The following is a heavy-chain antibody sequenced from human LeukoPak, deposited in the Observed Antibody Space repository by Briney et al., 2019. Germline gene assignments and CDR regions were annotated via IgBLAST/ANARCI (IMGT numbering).Heavy chain of an antibody. D-gene: IGHD3-10*01. V-gene: IGHV4-34*01. CDR1: GGSFSGYY. J-gene: IGHJ3*02. Sequence: SETLSLTCAVYGGSFSGYYWSWIRQPPGKGLEWIGEINHSGSTNYNPSLKSRVTISVDTYKNQFSLKLSSVTAADTAVYYCARGIYYGNAFDIWGQGTMVTVSS. CDR2: INHSGST. CDR3: ARGIYYGNAFDI.